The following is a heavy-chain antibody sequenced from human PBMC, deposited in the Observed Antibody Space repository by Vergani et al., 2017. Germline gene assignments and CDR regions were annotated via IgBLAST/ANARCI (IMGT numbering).Heavy chain of an antibody. CDR1: EFTFSNYA. D-gene: IGHD6-19*01. J-gene: IGHJ4*02. Sequence: EVQLLESGGGLVQPGGSLRLTCSASEFTFSNYAMNWVRQAPGKGLEWVSGISGSGVSAYYTDSVKGRFTISRDNSKNSLYLQMNSLRAEDTALYYCAKVVPRYSSGWYDYWGQGTLVTVSA. CDR2: ISGSGVSA. CDR3: AKVVPRYSSGWYDY. V-gene: IGHV3-23*01.